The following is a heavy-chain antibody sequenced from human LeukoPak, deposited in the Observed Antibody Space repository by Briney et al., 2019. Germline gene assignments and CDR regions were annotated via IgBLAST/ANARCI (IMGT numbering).Heavy chain of an antibody. D-gene: IGHD2-15*01. J-gene: IGHJ4*02. CDR2: VKQDESEK. CDR1: GFTFSSYW. CDR3: AGDLLHCSGDTCYYSD. Sequence: GGSLRLSCAASGFTFSSYWMSWVRQAPGKGLEWVANVKQDESEKYYADSVKGRFTISGDNAKNSLYLQLNSLRAEDTAVYYCAGDLLHCSGDTCYYSDWGQGTLVTVSS. V-gene: IGHV3-7*01.